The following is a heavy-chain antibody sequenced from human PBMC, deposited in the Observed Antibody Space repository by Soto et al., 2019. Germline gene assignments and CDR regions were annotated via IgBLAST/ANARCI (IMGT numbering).Heavy chain of an antibody. V-gene: IGHV3-21*01. CDR1: GFTFSSYS. CDR3: ASLPRGQQLAKHYYYGMDV. Sequence: PGGSLRLSCAASGFTFSSYSMNWVRQAPGKGLEWVSSISSSSSYIYYADSVKGRFTISRDNAKNSLYLQMNSLRAEDTAVYYSASLPRGQQLAKHYYYGMDVWGQGTTVTVSS. CDR2: ISSSSSYI. D-gene: IGHD6-13*01. J-gene: IGHJ6*02.